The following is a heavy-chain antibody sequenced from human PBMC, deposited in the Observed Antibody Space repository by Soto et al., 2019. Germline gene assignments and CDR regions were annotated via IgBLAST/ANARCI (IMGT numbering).Heavy chain of an antibody. CDR2: ISTSSSYI. CDR3: ARDMAIGCSSTSCYTRIVVVVAATHDY. CDR1: VFTFSSYT. V-gene: IGHV3-21*01. D-gene: IGHD2-15*01. Sequence: GGSLRLSCAAPVFTFSSYTMNWVRQAQGKGLEWVSSISTSSSYIYYADSVKGRFTISRDNAKNSLYLQMNSLRAEDTAVYYCARDMAIGCSSTSCYTRIVVVVAATHDYWGQGTLVTVSS. J-gene: IGHJ4*02.